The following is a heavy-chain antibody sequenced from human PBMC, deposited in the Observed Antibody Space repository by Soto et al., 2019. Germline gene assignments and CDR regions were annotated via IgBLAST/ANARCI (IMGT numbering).Heavy chain of an antibody. CDR3: ARGPGDLGYFDY. CDR1: GYSFTNYE. Sequence: QVQLVQSGAEVKKPGASVKVSCRASGYSFTNYEITWVRQAPGQGLEWMGWMNPYNGNTAYAQDFVGRVSMTRNTSISTAYLALSSLRPEDTAVYYCARGPGDLGYFDYWGQGALVSVSS. J-gene: IGHJ4*02. V-gene: IGHV1-8*01. CDR2: MNPYNGNT. D-gene: IGHD3-10*01.